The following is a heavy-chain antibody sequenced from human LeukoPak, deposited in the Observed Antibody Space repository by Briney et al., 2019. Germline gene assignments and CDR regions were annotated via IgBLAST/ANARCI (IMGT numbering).Heavy chain of an antibody. CDR1: GFTFSSYG. V-gene: IGHV3-30*18. J-gene: IGHJ4*02. CDR2: ISYDGSNK. D-gene: IGHD6-19*01. CDR3: AKDLPGIAVAGLFDY. Sequence: GGSLRLSCAASGFTFSSYGMHWVRQAPGKGLEWEAVISYDGSNKYSADCVKGRFTISRDNSKNTLYLQMNSLRAEDTAVYYCAKDLPGIAVAGLFDYWGQGTLVTVSS.